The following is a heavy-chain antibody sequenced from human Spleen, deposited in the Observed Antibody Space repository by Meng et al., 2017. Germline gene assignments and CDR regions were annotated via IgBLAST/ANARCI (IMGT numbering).Heavy chain of an antibody. Sequence: GESLKISCAASGFIFSGSDIHWVRQASGKGLEWVGRIVTKTKNYATAYAASVRGRFTISRDDSLTTAYLQMNSLRSEDTAVYYCAREFYSSGSAGTFDLWGQGTLVTVSS. CDR3: AREFYSSGSAGTFDL. V-gene: IGHV3-73*01. CDR2: IVTKTKNYAT. J-gene: IGHJ3*01. CDR1: GFIFSGSD. D-gene: IGHD3-22*01.